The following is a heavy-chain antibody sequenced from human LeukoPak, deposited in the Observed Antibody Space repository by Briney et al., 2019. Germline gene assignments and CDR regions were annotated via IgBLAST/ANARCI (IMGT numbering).Heavy chain of an antibody. Sequence: ASVKVSFKASGYTFTGYYMHWVRQAPGQGLEWMGWINPNSGGTNYAQKFQGRVTMTRDTSISTAYMELSRLRSDDTAVYYCARDRRGVPAAKDYWGQGTLVTVSS. CDR1: GYTFTGYY. J-gene: IGHJ4*02. D-gene: IGHD2-2*01. CDR3: ARDRRGVPAAKDY. CDR2: INPNSGGT. V-gene: IGHV1-2*02.